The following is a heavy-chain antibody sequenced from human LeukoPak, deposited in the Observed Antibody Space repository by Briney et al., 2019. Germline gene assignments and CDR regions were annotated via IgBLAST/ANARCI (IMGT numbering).Heavy chain of an antibody. V-gene: IGHV3-23*01. CDR1: GFTFSDYY. J-gene: IGHJ6*02. Sequence: HSGGSPRLSCAASGFTFSDYYMSWVRQAPGKGLEWVSAISDSGGITYYADSVKGRFTISRDNSKNTLYLQMNSLRAEDTAIYYCAKASAVRGYYYYGMDVWGQGTTVTVSS. CDR3: AKASAVRGYYYYGMDV. D-gene: IGHD3-10*02. CDR2: ISDSGGIT.